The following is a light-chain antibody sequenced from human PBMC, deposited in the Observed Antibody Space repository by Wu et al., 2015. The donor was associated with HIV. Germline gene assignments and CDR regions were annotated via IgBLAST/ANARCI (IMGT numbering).Light chain of an antibody. CDR1: QTISSNY. CDR2: GAS. V-gene: IGKV3-20*01. Sequence: EVVLTQSPGILSLSPGERATLSCRASQTISSNYLAWFQQRPGQGPRLLIYGASNRDTDIPDRFSGSWSGTDFTLTITKLEPEDFAVYYCQHFGTSPPWTFGQGTKVEI. CDR3: QHFGTSPPWT. J-gene: IGKJ1*01.